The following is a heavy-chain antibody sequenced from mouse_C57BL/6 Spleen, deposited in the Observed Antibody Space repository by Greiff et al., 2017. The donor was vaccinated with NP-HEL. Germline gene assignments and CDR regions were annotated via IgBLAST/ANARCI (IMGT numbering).Heavy chain of an antibody. J-gene: IGHJ4*01. V-gene: IGHV14-2*01. CDR2: IDPEDGET. D-gene: IGHD2-2*01. CDR1: GYTFTSYW. Sequence: VQLQQPGAELVRPGTSVKLSCKASGYTFTSYWMHWVKQRTEQGLEWIGRIDPEDGETKYAPKFQGKATITADTSSNTAYLQLSSLTSEDTAVYYCAGGYDGYYAMDYWGQGTSVTVSS. CDR3: AGGYDGYYAMDY.